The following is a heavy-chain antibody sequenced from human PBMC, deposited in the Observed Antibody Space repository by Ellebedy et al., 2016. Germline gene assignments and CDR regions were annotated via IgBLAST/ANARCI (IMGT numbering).Heavy chain of an antibody. D-gene: IGHD3-16*01. Sequence: GESLKISXAASGFTFSSYTMNWVRQAPGQGLESVSSVTSSGTYIYYADSVKGRFTISRDNAKNSLYLQMNSLRAEDTAVYYCARGVGGTSLNWFDPWGQGTLVTVSS. V-gene: IGHV3-21*01. J-gene: IGHJ5*02. CDR1: GFTFSSYT. CDR3: ARGVGGTSLNWFDP. CDR2: VTSSGTYI.